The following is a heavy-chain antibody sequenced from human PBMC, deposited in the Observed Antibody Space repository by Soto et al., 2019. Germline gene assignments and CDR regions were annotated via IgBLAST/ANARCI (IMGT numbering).Heavy chain of an antibody. CDR1: AFTLSKFV. D-gene: IGHD1-7*01. V-gene: IGHV3-30-3*01. CDR2: TSNDGSNT. CDR3: ARGNLDV. J-gene: IGHJ6*02. Sequence: QVQVVESGGGVVQPGKSLRLSCAASAFTLSKFVMHWVRQAPGRGLEWVAVTSNDGSNTFYADSVKGRFTISRDNSKNTVYLQMNSLRTEDTAVYYCARGNLDVWGHGTMVTVSS.